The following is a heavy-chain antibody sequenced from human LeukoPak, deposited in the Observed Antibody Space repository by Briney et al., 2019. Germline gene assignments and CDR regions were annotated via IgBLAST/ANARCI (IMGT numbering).Heavy chain of an antibody. CDR3: ARDGDYAQDFDY. CDR2: ISTSGSTI. J-gene: IGHJ4*02. Sequence: GGSLRLSXAASGFTFSSYEMNWVRQAPGKGLEWISYISTSGSTIYYADSVKGRFTISRDNAKNSLYLQMNSLRAEDTAVYFCARDGDYAQDFDYWGQGTLVTVSS. V-gene: IGHV3-48*03. D-gene: IGHD4-17*01. CDR1: GFTFSSYE.